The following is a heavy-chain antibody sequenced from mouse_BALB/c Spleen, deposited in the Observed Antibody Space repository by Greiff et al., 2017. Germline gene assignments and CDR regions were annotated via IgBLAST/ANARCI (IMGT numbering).Heavy chain of an antibody. Sequence: VQLQQSGAELMKPGASVKISCKATGYTFSSYWIEWVKQRPGHGLEWIGEILPGSGSTNYNEKFKGKATFTADTSSNTAYMQLSSLTSEDSAVYYCARWDGSARWYFDVWGAGTTVTVSS. V-gene: IGHV1-9*01. D-gene: IGHD1-1*01. CDR1: GYTFSSYW. CDR3: ARWDGSARWYFDV. CDR2: ILPGSGST. J-gene: IGHJ1*01.